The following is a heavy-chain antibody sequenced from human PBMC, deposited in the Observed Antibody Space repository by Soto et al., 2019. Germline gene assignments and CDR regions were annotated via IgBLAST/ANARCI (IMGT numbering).Heavy chain of an antibody. CDR2: ISYDGSNK. D-gene: IGHD1-26*01. J-gene: IGHJ4*02. CDR1: GFTFSSYG. V-gene: IGHV3-30*18. Sequence: QVQLVESGGGVVQPGRSLRLSCAASGFTFSSYGMHWVRQAPGKGLEWVAVISYDGSNKYYADSVKGRFTISRDNSKNTLYLQMNSLRTEDTAVYYCAKENFIDGLAVFDYWGQGTLVTASS. CDR3: AKENFIDGLAVFDY.